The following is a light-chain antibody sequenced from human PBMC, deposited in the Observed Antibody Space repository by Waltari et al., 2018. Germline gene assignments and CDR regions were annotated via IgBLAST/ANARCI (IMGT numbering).Light chain of an antibody. J-gene: IGLJ2*01. Sequence: QSALTQPASVSGSPGPSISISCTGTSTAVGSYNYVSWYQQHPGSAPKLMIYDVSERPSGVSDRFSGSKSGNTASLTISGLQAEDEADYYCASYTSGNTLIFGGGTRVTVL. CDR1: STAVGSYNY. CDR2: DVS. V-gene: IGLV2-14*03. CDR3: ASYTSGNTLI.